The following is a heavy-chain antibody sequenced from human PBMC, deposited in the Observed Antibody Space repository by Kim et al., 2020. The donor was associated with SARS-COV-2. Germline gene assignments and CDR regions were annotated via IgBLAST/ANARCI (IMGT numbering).Heavy chain of an antibody. J-gene: IGHJ5*01. V-gene: IGHV3-23*01. CDR3: GKGWFDF. CDR2: SLSGGTK. CDR1: GITLSSYV. Sequence: GGSLRLSCAVSGITLSSYVMSWARQAPGKGLEWVSSLSGGTKYYADSVKGRFTISRDDSKNTLYLQMNSLRAEDTAVYYCGKGWFDFWGQGTLVTVSS.